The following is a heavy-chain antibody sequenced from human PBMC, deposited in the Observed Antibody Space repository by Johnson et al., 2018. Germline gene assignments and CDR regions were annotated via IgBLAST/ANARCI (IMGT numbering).Heavy chain of an antibody. Sequence: VQLVQSGGGLVKPGRSLRLSCTASGFTFGDYAMSWFRQAPGKGLEWISYISSSSSTIYYADSVKGRFTVSRDNAKNSLYLQMNSLRAEDTAVYYCARDSSSSFVYYYYMDVWGKGTTVTVSS. CDR1: GFTFGDYA. J-gene: IGHJ6*03. D-gene: IGHD6-6*01. CDR3: ARDSSSSFVYYYYMDV. V-gene: IGHV3-48*01. CDR2: ISSSSSTI.